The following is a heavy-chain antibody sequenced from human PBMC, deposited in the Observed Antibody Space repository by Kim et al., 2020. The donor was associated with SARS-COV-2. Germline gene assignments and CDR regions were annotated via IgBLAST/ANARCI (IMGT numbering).Heavy chain of an antibody. J-gene: IGHJ4*02. V-gene: IGHV3-9*01. D-gene: IGHD2-2*01. Sequence: YADSVKGRFTISRDNAKNSLYLQMNSLRAEDTALYYCAKGGVVVPAAHDYWGQGTLVTVSS. CDR3: AKGGVVVPAAHDY.